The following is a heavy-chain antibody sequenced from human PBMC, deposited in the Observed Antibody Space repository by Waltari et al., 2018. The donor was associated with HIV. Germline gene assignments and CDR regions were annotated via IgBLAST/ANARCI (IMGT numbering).Heavy chain of an antibody. CDR2: IGTSDKST. Sequence: EVHLAESGGGLVQPGVSIRISCAVPGLRGATSPLTWGREAPGKGLQVVSSIGTSDKSTYLLDAVMSKFLISRDDPQTTGSRQLARLTTNATSVYYCASEAAVSAGPLDSWGQGIAVSVSS. CDR1: GLRGATSP. CDR3: ASEAAVSAGPLDS. D-gene: IGHD6-19*01. J-gene: IGHJ4*02. V-gene: IGHV3-66*01.